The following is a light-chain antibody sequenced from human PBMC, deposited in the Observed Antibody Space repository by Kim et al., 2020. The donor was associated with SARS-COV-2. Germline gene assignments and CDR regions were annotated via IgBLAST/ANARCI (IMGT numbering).Light chain of an antibody. CDR3: ATWDGSLNAYV. V-gene: IGLV1-47*01. CDR2: RSD. J-gene: IGLJ1*01. Sequence: QRVTISCSGSSSNIGSNYVYWYQQLPGTAPKLLIYRSDQRPSGVPDRFSGSKSGTSASLAISGLRSEDEADYYCATWDGSLNAYVFGTGTKVTVL. CDR1: SSNIGSNY.